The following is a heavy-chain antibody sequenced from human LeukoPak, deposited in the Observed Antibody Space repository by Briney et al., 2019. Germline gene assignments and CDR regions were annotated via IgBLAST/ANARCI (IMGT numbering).Heavy chain of an antibody. D-gene: IGHD2-2*01. CDR2: ISGSGGST. CDR1: GFTFSSYA. Sequence: GGSLRLSCAAFGFTFSSYAMSWVRQAPGKGLEWVSAISGSGGSTYYADSVKGRFTISRDNSKNTLYLQMNSLRAEDTAVYYCASRGFVVVARVDYWGQGTLVTVSS. J-gene: IGHJ4*02. V-gene: IGHV3-23*01. CDR3: ASRGFVVVARVDY.